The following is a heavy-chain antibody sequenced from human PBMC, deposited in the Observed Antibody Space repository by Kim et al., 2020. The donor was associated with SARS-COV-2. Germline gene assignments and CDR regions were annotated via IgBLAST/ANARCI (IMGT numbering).Heavy chain of an antibody. D-gene: IGHD3-3*01. V-gene: IGHV4-34*01. CDR3: ARTYYDFWSADAFDI. J-gene: IGHJ3*02. Sequence: PYLKSRVTISVDTSKNQFSLKLSSVTAADTAVYYCARTYYDFWSADAFDIWGQGTMVTVSS.